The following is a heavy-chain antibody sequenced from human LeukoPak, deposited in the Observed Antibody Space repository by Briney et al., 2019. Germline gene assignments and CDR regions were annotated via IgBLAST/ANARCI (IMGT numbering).Heavy chain of an antibody. J-gene: IGHJ4*02. CDR2: INHSGST. D-gene: IGHD3-10*01. V-gene: IGHV4-34*01. Sequence: ETLSLTCAVYGGSFSGYYWSWIRQPPGKGLEWIGEINHSGSTNYNPSLKSRVTISVDTSKNQFSLKLSSVTAADTAVYYCARGSVTMVRGVIIYWGQGTLVTVSS. CDR3: ARGSVTMVRGVIIY. CDR1: GGSFSGYY.